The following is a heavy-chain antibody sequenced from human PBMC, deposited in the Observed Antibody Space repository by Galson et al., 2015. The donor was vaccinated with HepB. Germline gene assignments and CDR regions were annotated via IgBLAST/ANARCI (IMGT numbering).Heavy chain of an antibody. CDR2: IYPGDSDT. D-gene: IGHD3-22*01. J-gene: IGHJ4*02. CDR3: ARLLEEAGYTYYYDSSGYYYFDY. V-gene: IGHV5-51*01. CDR1: GYSFTSYW. Sequence: QSGAEVKKPGESLKISCKGSGYSFTSYWIGWVRQMPGKGLEWMGIIYPGDSDTRYSPSFQGQVTISADKSISTAYLQWSSLKASDTAMYYCARLLEEAGYTYYYDSSGYYYFDYWGQGTLVTVSS.